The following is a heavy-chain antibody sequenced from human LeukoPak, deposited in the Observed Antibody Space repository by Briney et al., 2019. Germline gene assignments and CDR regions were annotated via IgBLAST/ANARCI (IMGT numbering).Heavy chain of an antibody. D-gene: IGHD2-15*01. CDR2: IYPGESIYASENT. V-gene: IGHV4-4*07. CDR1: GVSTSAYY. J-gene: IGHJ4*02. Sequence: SETLSLTCSVSGVSTSAYYWSWIRQPAGKGLEWIGRIYPGESIYASENTNYNPSLKSRVSMSGDTSKNQVSLKLSSVTAADTAVYYCARGHSSEVEVEAYCSGGSCYPYYFDYWGQGTLVTVSS. CDR3: ARGHSSEVEVEAYCSGGSCYPYYFDY.